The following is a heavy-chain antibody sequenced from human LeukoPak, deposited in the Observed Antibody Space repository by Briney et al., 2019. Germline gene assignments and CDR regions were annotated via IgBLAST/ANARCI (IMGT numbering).Heavy chain of an antibody. D-gene: IGHD2-21*02. CDR2: ISAYNGNT. Sequence: ASVKVSCKASGYTFTSYGISWVRQAPGQGLEWMGWISAYNGNTNYAQKLQGRATMTTDTSTSTAYMELRSLRSDDTAVYYCARDPPKLAYCGGDCYFDYWGQGTLVTVSS. CDR3: ARDPPKLAYCGGDCYFDY. J-gene: IGHJ4*02. V-gene: IGHV1-18*01. CDR1: GYTFTSYG.